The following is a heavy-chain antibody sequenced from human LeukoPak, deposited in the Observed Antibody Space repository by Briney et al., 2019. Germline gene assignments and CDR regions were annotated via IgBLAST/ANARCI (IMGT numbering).Heavy chain of an antibody. D-gene: IGHD3-3*01. CDR1: GFTVSSNH. J-gene: IGHJ4*02. CDR3: ARDAPHPWNYFDY. CDR2: IYSGGST. Sequence: GGSLRLSCAASGFTVSSNHMSWVRQAPGKGLEWVSVIYSGGSTYYADSVKGRFTISRDNSKNTLYLQMNSLRAEDTAVYYCARDAPHPWNYFDYWGQGTLVTVSS. V-gene: IGHV3-53*01.